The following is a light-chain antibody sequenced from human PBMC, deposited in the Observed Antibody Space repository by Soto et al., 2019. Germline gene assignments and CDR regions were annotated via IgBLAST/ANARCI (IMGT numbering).Light chain of an antibody. CDR3: QQYNNWPLT. V-gene: IGKV3-15*01. CDR1: QSVNSN. Sequence: EIVMTQSPATLSVSPGERATLSCRASQSVNSNLAWYQQKPGQAPRLLFYGASTRATGIPARFSGGRSGTEFTLTISSLQSEDFAVYYCQQYNNWPLTFGQGTKVDI. CDR2: GAS. J-gene: IGKJ1*01.